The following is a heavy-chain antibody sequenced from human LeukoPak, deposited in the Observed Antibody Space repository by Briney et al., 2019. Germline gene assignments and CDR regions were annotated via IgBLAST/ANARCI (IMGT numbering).Heavy chain of an antibody. D-gene: IGHD3-10*01. V-gene: IGHV4-4*07. J-gene: IGHJ6*03. CDR3: ARGVGPRGYYYYMDV. CDR1: GGSISSYY. CDR2: IYTSGST. Sequence: SETLSFTRTVSGGSISSYYWSWIRQPAGKGLEWIGRIYTSGSTNYNPSLKSRVTMSVDTSKNQFSLKLSSVTAADTAVYYCARGVGPRGYYYYMDVWGKGTTVTVSS.